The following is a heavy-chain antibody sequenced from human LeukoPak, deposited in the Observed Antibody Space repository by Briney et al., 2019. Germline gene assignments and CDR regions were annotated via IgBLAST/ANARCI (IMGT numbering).Heavy chain of an antibody. J-gene: IGHJ4*02. CDR1: GFTFSSYW. CDR3: ARPLGRIAAFNDY. CDR2: IKQDGSEK. D-gene: IGHD6-13*01. Sequence: GGSLRLSCAASGFTFSSYWMSWVRQAPGTGLEWVANIKQDGSEKYYVDSVKGRFTISRDNAKNSLYLQMNSLRAEDTAVYYCARPLGRIAAFNDYWGQGTLVTVSS. V-gene: IGHV3-7*01.